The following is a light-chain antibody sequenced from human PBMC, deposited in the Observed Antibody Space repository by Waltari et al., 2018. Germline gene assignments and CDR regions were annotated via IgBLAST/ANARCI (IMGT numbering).Light chain of an antibody. CDR2: GAS. J-gene: IGKJ2*01. Sequence: DIVLTQSPGTLSLSPGERVTLSCRASQSVTSSYLAWYQQKPGQAPRLLIYGASGRATGIPDRFSGSGSGTDFTLTISRLEPEDFAVYYCQQYGNSSYTFGQGTKLEIK. CDR1: QSVTSSY. CDR3: QQYGNSSYT. V-gene: IGKV3-20*01.